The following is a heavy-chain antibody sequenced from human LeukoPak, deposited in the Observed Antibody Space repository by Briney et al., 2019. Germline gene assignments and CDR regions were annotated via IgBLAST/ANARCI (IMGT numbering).Heavy chain of an antibody. CDR2: ISGSGGST. V-gene: IGHV3-23*01. Sequence: PGGTLRLSCAASGFTFSSYGMSWVRQAPGKGLEWVSAISGSGGSTYYADSVKGRFAISRDNSMNTLYLQMNSLRAEDTAVFHCARGPPMYSYGSSAYHYDYFEYWGQGTLVTVSS. J-gene: IGHJ4*02. CDR3: ARGPPMYSYGSSAYHYDYFEY. D-gene: IGHD3-22*01. CDR1: GFTFSSYG.